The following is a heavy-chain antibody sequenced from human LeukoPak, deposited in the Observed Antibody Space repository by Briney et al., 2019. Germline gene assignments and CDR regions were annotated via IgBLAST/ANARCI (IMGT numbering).Heavy chain of an antibody. Sequence: GGSLRLSCAASGFTFSDYYMSWIRQAPGKGLEWVSYISSSSSYTNYADSVKGRFTISRDNAKNSLYLQMNSLRAEDTAVYYCARAEVAVAGYNYYYYYGMDVWGQGTTVTVSS. CDR2: ISSSSSYT. V-gene: IGHV3-11*06. D-gene: IGHD6-19*01. CDR1: GFTFSDYY. J-gene: IGHJ6*02. CDR3: ARAEVAVAGYNYYYYYGMDV.